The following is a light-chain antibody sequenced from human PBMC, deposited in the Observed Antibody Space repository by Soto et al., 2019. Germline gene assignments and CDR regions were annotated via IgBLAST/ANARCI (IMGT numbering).Light chain of an antibody. CDR2: DVS. CDR1: SSSKW. Sequence: DIQMTQSPSTLAASVGDTVTMTCRSSSKWLAWYQKKPGKAPKLLIYDVSNLERGVPPRFSGSTSGAESTLTITGLQPDDLGTYYCQHTTDFXXXQGXXVEIK. CDR3: QHTTDFX. J-gene: IGKJ2*01. V-gene: IGKV1-5*01.